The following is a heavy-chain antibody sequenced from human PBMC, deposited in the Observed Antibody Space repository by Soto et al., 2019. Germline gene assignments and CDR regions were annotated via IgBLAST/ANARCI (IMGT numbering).Heavy chain of an antibody. J-gene: IGHJ4*02. CDR1: GVSIGTYY. CDR3: ARDGYGTIGVCYGGWGPLDD. CDR2: IFYSGST. Sequence: SETLSLTCTVSGVSIGTYYWNWIRQSPGKGLEWIGYIFYSGSTNYNPSLKSRLTLSVDTSKNQVSLKLSSVTAADTAVYYCARDGYGTIGVCYGGWGPLDDRGQGTTVTVAS. D-gene: IGHD2-8*01. V-gene: IGHV4-59*13.